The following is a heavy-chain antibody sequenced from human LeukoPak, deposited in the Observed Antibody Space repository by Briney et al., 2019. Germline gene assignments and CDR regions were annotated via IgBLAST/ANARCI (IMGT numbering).Heavy chain of an antibody. CDR2: ISAYNDNA. CDR1: GYTFTSFG. D-gene: IGHD3-22*01. Sequence: GASVKVSCKASGYTFTSFGITWVRQAPGQGLEWMGWISAYNDNANYAQKLQGRVTMTTDAYTSTAYMELRSLRSDDTAVYYCARGNYYDSNNYYLDDAFDIWGQGTMVTVSS. V-gene: IGHV1-18*01. J-gene: IGHJ3*02. CDR3: ARGNYYDSNNYYLDDAFDI.